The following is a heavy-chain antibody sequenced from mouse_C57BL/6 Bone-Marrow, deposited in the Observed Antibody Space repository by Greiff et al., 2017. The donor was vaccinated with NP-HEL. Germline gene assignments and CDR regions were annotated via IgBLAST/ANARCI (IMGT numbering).Heavy chain of an antibody. CDR1: GFTFSDYY. Sequence: DVMLVESEGGLVQPGSSMKLSCTASGFTFSDYYMAWVRQVPEKGLEWVANINYDGSSTYYLDSLKSRFIISRDNAKNILYLQMSSLKSEDTATYYCARDRGYGSGSYWYFDVWGTGTTVTVSS. CDR3: ARDRGYGSGSYWYFDV. D-gene: IGHD1-1*01. CDR2: INYDGSST. V-gene: IGHV5-16*01. J-gene: IGHJ1*03.